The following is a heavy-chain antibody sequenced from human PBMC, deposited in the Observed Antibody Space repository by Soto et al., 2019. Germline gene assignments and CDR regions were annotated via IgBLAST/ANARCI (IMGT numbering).Heavy chain of an antibody. CDR3: ARGLIDLPAAIRGAYYYYGMDV. CDR2: IWYDGSNK. Sequence: GGSLRLSCAASGFTFSSYGMHWVRQAPGKGLEWVAVIWYDGSNKYYADSVKGRFTISRDNSKNTLYLQMNSLRAEDTAVYYCARGLIDLPAAIRGAYYYYGMDVWGQGTTVTVSS. V-gene: IGHV3-33*01. CDR1: GFTFSSYG. J-gene: IGHJ6*02. D-gene: IGHD2-2*02.